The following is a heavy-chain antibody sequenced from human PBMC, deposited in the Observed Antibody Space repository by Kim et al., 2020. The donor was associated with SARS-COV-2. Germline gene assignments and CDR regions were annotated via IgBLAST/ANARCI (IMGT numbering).Heavy chain of an antibody. CDR3: ARVSNGYSYGHYYYYGMDV. CDR1: GGSISSYY. J-gene: IGHJ6*02. V-gene: IGHV4-59*01. Sequence: SETLSLTCTVSGGSISSYYWSWIRQPPGKGLEWIGYIYYSGSTNYNPSLKSRVTISVDTSKNQFSLKLSSVTAADTAVYYCARVSNGYSYGHYYYYGMDVWGQGTTVTVSS. D-gene: IGHD5-18*01. CDR2: IYYSGST.